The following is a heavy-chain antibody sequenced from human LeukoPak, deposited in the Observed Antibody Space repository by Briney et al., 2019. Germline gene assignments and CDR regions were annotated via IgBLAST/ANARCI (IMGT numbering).Heavy chain of an antibody. J-gene: IGHJ4*02. D-gene: IGHD1-26*01. CDR1: GFTLSDYS. V-gene: IGHV3-48*04. Sequence: GGSLRLSCAASGFTLSDYSMNWVRQAPGKGLEWVSFIDSSSRIIFYAESVKGRFTISRDNAKNSLYLQMNSLRAEDTAVYYCARGAPGAADYWGQGTLVTVSS. CDR3: ARGAPGAADY. CDR2: IDSSSRII.